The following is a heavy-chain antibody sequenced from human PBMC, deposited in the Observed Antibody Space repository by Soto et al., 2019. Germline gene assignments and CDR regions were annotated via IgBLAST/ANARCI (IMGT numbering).Heavy chain of an antibody. Sequence: PSGTLSLTCSVSGASISSYYWSWIRQPPGKGLEWIGYIYYSGSTTNYNPSLKSRVTISVDTSKNQFSLKLSSVTAADTAVYYCARERAAAITYGWFDPWGQGTLVTVSS. CDR1: GASISSYY. J-gene: IGHJ5*02. V-gene: IGHV4-59*01. CDR2: IYYSGST. D-gene: IGHD2-15*01. CDR3: ARERAAAITYGWFDP.